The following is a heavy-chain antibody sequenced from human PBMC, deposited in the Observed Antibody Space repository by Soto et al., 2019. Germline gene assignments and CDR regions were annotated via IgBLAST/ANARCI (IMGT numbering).Heavy chain of an antibody. D-gene: IGHD2-2*01. CDR2: FDPEDGET. Sequence: ASVKVSCKVSGYTLTELSMHWVRQAPGKGLEWMGGFDPEDGETIYAQKFQGRATMTEDTSTDTAYMELSSLRSEDTAVYYCATGQGLVAHRFDYWGQGTLVTVSS. CDR1: GYTLTELS. J-gene: IGHJ4*02. V-gene: IGHV1-24*01. CDR3: ATGQGLVAHRFDY.